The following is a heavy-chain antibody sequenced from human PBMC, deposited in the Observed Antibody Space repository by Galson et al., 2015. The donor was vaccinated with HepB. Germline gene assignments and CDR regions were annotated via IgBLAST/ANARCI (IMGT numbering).Heavy chain of an antibody. CDR1: GFTFYTYG. D-gene: IGHD6-19*01. CDR2: IRGGSDTT. Sequence: SLRLSCAASGFTFYTYGMSWVRQAPGKGLEWVSGIRGGSDTTYYADSVKGRFTISRDSSKNTLYLQMNSLRAEDTAVYYCAKDLVAVSGLGFDYWGQGTLVTVSS. CDR3: AKDLVAVSGLGFDY. J-gene: IGHJ4*02. V-gene: IGHV3-23*01.